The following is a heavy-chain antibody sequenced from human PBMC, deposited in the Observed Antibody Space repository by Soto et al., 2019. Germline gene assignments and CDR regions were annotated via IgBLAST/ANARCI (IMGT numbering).Heavy chain of an antibody. CDR3: ATVRGYRQDFDAFDV. CDR2: ISYDGSNK. CDR1: GFSFSNYA. J-gene: IGHJ3*01. V-gene: IGHV3-30-3*01. Sequence: QVQLVESGGGVVQPGRSLRLSCVASGFSFSNYAMHWVRQAPGKGLEWVAVISYDGSNKYYADSVKGRFTISRDNSKNTLYLQMNKLRTEDTAVYYCATVRGYRQDFDAFDVWGQGTMFTVSS. D-gene: IGHD3-16*02.